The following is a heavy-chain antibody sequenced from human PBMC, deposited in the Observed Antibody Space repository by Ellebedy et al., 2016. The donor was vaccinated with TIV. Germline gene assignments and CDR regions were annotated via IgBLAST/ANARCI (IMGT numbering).Heavy chain of an antibody. V-gene: IGHV4-59*01. CDR2: IFYGGST. CDR1: GGSISSYY. J-gene: IGHJ4*02. CDR3: ARTKAVAGTFCFDY. D-gene: IGHD6-13*01. Sequence: SETLSLTCTVSGGSISSYYWSWIRQPPGKGLEWIGYIFYGGSTHYNPSLKSRVTISLDTSKNQFSLKLSSVTAADTAVYYCARTKAVAGTFCFDYWGQGTLVPVSS.